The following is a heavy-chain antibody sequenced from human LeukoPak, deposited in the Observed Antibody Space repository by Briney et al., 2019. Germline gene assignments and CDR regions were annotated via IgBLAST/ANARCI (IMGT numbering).Heavy chain of an antibody. J-gene: IGHJ4*02. V-gene: IGHV1-2*04. CDR2: INPNSGGT. CDR3: ASTLKVTTPFSLRY. Sequence: GASVKVSCKASGYTFTGYYIHWVRQAPGQGLEWMGWINPNSGGTNYAQKFQGWVTMTRDTSISTAYMELSRLRSDDTAVYYCASTLKVTTPFSLRYWGQGILVTVSS. CDR1: GYTFTGYY. D-gene: IGHD4-17*01.